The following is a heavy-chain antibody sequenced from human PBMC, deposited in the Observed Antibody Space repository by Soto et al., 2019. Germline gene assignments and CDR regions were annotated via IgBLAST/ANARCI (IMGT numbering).Heavy chain of an antibody. V-gene: IGHV1-18*01. CDR1: GYTFPNYG. J-gene: IGHJ4*02. CDR2: ISAYKTNI. D-gene: IGHD3-10*01. Sequence: QVQLVQSGAEVKKPGASVKVSCKASGYTFPNYGITWVRQAPGQGLEWMGWISAYKTNIKYAQKFQGRVTLTTDTSTSTAYMELMSLRSDDTAIYYCVRDFDGSGAYYTDFWGQGTLVTVSS. CDR3: VRDFDGSGAYYTDF.